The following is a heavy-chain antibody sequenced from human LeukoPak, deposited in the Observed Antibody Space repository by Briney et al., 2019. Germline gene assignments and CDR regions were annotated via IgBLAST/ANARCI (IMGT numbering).Heavy chain of an antibody. V-gene: IGHV1-69*05. CDR3: ARGPLNSGSYTYYYYYMDV. CDR1: GGTFSSYA. Sequence: GASVKVSCKAFGGTFSSYAISWVRQAAGQGLECMGGIIPIFGTANYAPKYQGRVTITTDESTSTAYMELSSLRSEDTAVYYCARGPLNSGSYTYYYYYMDVWGKGTTVTVSS. J-gene: IGHJ6*03. CDR2: IIPIFGTA. D-gene: IGHD1-26*01.